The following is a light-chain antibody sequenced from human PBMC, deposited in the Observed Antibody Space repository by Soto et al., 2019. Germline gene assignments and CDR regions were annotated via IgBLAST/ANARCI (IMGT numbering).Light chain of an antibody. CDR1: QSVTSN. Sequence: EIGMTQSPATLSVSPGERATLSCRASQSVTSNLVWYQQKPGQAPRLLIYGASTRATGLPARFSGSGSGTEFTLNISSLQSEYFAVYYCQQYNNWPPTFGQGTKVEIK. J-gene: IGKJ1*01. CDR2: GAS. V-gene: IGKV3-15*01. CDR3: QQYNNWPPT.